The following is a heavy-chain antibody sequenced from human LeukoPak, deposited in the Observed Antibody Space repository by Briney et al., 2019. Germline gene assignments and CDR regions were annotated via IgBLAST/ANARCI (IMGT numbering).Heavy chain of an antibody. CDR1: GFTFSNYW. J-gene: IGHJ5*02. CDR2: IKQDGSQK. CDR3: ARASDPWLQLT. V-gene: IGHV3-7*05. Sequence: GGSLRLSCTASGFTFSNYWMIWVRQAPGRGLEWVGNIKQDGSQKRYADSVRDRFTISRDNAQTSLYLQMNSLRAEDTAVYYCARASDPWLQLTWGQGTLVTVSA. D-gene: IGHD5-24*01.